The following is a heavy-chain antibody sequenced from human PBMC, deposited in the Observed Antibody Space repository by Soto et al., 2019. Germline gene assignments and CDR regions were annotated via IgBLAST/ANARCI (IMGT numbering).Heavy chain of an antibody. J-gene: IGHJ6*02. V-gene: IGHV1-69*01. Sequence: QVQLVQSGAEVKKPGSSVKVSCKTSGVSFNNNGIGWVRQAPGHGLEWMGGVSPPFRTSNYARKFQGRISFTAVATTGTVNMELSSLTSEVTAHYYWARVLYYGSGSYSPYGMDVWGQGTTVTVAS. D-gene: IGHD3-10*01. CDR1: GVSFNNNG. CDR3: ARVLYYGSGSYSPYGMDV. CDR2: VSPPFRTS.